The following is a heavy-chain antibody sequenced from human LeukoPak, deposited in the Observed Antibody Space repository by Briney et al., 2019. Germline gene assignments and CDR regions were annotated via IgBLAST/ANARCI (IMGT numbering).Heavy chain of an antibody. V-gene: IGHV1-2*02. D-gene: IGHD6-19*01. CDR3: ARDFSSGWYEMAY. CDR2: INPKSGAT. CDR1: GYTFTGYY. Sequence: ASVKVSCKASGYTFTGYYIHWVRQAPGQGLERMGWINPKSGATKYAQKFQGRVTMTRDRPISTAYMELSRLRSDDTAVYYCARDFSSGWYEMAYWGQGTLVTVSS. J-gene: IGHJ4*02.